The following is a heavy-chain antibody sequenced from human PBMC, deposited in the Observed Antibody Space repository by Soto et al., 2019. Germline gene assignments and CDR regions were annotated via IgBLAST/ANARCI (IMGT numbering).Heavy chain of an antibody. J-gene: IGHJ4*02. D-gene: IGHD2-2*01. CDR3: SRGGIVLVPAAIEGDY. V-gene: IGHV1-46*01. CDR2: INPSGGST. Sequence: ASVKVSCKASGYTFTSYYMHWVRQTTGQGLEWMGIINPSGGSTSYAQKFQGRVTMTRDTSTSTVYMELSSLRSEDTAVYYCSRGGIVLVPAAIEGDYWGQGTLVNVSS. CDR1: GYTFTSYY.